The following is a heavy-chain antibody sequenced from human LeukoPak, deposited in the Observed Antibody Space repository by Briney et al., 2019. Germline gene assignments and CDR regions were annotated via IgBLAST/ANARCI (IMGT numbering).Heavy chain of an antibody. D-gene: IGHD1-26*01. CDR1: GYTFTSYY. V-gene: IGHV1-2*02. J-gene: IGHJ3*02. CDR2: LNPSSGGT. CDR3: ARAREDAFDI. Sequence: ASVKVSCKASGYTFTSYYMHWVRQAPGQGLEWMGWLNPSSGGTNYAQKFQGRVTVTRDTSISTAYMELSRLRYDDTAVYYCARAREDAFDIWGQGTMVTVSS.